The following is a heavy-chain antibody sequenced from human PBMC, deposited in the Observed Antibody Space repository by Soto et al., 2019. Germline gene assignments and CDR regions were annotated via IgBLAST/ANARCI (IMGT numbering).Heavy chain of an antibody. CDR3: ARAIYYGSGNWFDP. CDR1: GGSISSGGYY. V-gene: IGHV4-31*03. Sequence: PSETLSLTCTVSGGSISSGGYYWSWIRQHPGKGLEWIGYIYYSGSTYYNPSLKSRVTISVDTSKNQFSLKLSSVTAADTAVYYCARAIYYGSGNWFDPWGQGTLVTVSS. J-gene: IGHJ5*02. D-gene: IGHD3-10*01. CDR2: IYYSGST.